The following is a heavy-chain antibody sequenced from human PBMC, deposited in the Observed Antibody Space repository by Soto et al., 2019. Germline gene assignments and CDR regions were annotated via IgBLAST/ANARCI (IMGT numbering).Heavy chain of an antibody. V-gene: IGHV3-30*18. CDR1: GFTFSSYG. J-gene: IGHJ6*02. D-gene: IGHD6-13*01. CDR3: AKDLAAAGTHYYYGMDV. Sequence: GGSLRLSCAASGFTFSSYGMHWVRQAPGKGLEWVAVISYDGSNKYYADSVKGRFTISRDNSKNTLYLQMNSLRAEDMAVYYCAKDLAAAGTHYYYGMDVWGQGTTVTVSS. CDR2: ISYDGSNK.